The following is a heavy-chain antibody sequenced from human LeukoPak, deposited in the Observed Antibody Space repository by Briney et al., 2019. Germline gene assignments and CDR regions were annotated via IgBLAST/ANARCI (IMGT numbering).Heavy chain of an antibody. CDR1: GFTFSSYA. CDR2: ISYDGSNK. D-gene: IGHD2-2*01. Sequence: PGRSLRLSCAASGFTFSSYAMHWVRQAPGKGLEWVAVISYDGSNKYYADSVKGRFTISRDNSKNTLYLQMGSLRAEDMAVYYCAREDRYCFSTSCYYYYMDVWGKGTTVTVSS. CDR3: AREDRYCFSTSCYYYYMDV. V-gene: IGHV3-30*14. J-gene: IGHJ6*03.